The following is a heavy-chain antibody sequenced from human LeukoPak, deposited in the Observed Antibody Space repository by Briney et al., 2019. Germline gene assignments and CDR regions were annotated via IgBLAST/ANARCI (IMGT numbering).Heavy chain of an antibody. J-gene: IGHJ4*02. CDR1: GFTFSNYA. Sequence: GRSLRLSCTASGFTFSNYAMHWVRQAPGNGLEWVTLISHDGNYEDYAASVEGRFTISRDNSKSTLDLQMDSLRPDDTAVYYCARVYSGISPALSHWGQGTLVTVSS. D-gene: IGHD1-26*01. CDR2: ISHDGNYE. CDR3: ARVYSGISPALSH. V-gene: IGHV3-30-3*01.